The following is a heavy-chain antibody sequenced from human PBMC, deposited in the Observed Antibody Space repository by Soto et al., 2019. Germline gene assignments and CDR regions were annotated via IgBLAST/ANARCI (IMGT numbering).Heavy chain of an antibody. V-gene: IGHV3-30*18. CDR3: AKESQDTYYDFWSGYPDAFDI. Sequence: QVQLVESGGGVVQPGRSLRLSCAASGFTFSSYGMHWVRQAPGKGLEWVAVISYDGSNKYYADSVKGRFTISRDNSKNTLYLQMNSLRAEDTAVYYCAKESQDTYYDFWSGYPDAFDIWGQGTMVTVSS. CDR1: GFTFSSYG. J-gene: IGHJ3*02. CDR2: ISYDGSNK. D-gene: IGHD3-3*01.